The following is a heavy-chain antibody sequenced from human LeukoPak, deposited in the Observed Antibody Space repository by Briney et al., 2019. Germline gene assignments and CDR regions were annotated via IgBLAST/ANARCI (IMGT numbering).Heavy chain of an antibody. Sequence: PGGSLRLSCAASGFTFSSYGMHWVRQAPGMGLEWVAVISYDGSNKYYADSVKGRFTISRDNSKNTLYLQMNSLRAEDTAVYYCARVPYYDSSGYDYWGQGTLVTVSS. CDR3: ARVPYYDSSGYDY. D-gene: IGHD3-22*01. J-gene: IGHJ4*02. CDR2: ISYDGSNK. V-gene: IGHV3-30*03. CDR1: GFTFSSYG.